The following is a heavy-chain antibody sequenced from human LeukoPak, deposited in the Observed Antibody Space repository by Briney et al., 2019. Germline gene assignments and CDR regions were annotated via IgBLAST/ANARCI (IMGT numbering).Heavy chain of an antibody. CDR3: ARTRYSGSSVDY. J-gene: IGHJ4*02. CDR1: GFSLSTSGMC. Sequence: SGPTLVNPTQTLTLTCTFSGFSLSTSGMCVSWIRQPPGRALEWLARIDWDDDKYYSTSLKTRLTISKDTSKNQVVLTMTNMDPVDTATYYCARTRYSGSSVDYWGQGTLVTVSS. V-gene: IGHV2-70*11. CDR2: IDWDDDK. D-gene: IGHD1-26*01.